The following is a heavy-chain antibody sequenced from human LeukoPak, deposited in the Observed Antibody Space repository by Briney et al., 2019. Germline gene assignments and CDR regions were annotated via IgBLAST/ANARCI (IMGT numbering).Heavy chain of an antibody. J-gene: IGHJ4*02. CDR2: IKKDGSEK. CDR3: ASSKAISGSYSSYYFDY. Sequence: GGSLRLSCAASGFTFSSYWMSWVRQAPGKGLEWVANIKKDGSEKYYVDSVKGRFTISRDNAKNSLYLQMNSLRAEDTAVYYCASSKAISGSYSSYYFDYWGQGTLVTVSS. V-gene: IGHV3-7*01. CDR1: GFTFSSYW. D-gene: IGHD3-10*01.